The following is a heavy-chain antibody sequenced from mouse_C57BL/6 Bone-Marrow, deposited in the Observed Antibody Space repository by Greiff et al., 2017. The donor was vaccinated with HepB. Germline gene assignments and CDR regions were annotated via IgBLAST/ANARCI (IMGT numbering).Heavy chain of an antibody. CDR1: GYTFTSYW. V-gene: IGHV1-55*01. CDR2: IYPGSGST. Sequence: QVQLQQPGAELVKPGASVKMSCKASGYTFTSYWITWVKQRPGQGLEWIGDIYPGSGSTNYNEKFKSKATLTVDTSSSTAYMQLSSLTSEDSAVYYCASGLWCRRAGFAYWGQGTLVTVSA. CDR3: ASGLWCRRAGFAY. J-gene: IGHJ3*01. D-gene: IGHD1-1*02.